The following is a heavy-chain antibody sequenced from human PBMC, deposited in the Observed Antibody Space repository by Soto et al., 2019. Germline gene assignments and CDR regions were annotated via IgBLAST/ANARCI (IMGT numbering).Heavy chain of an antibody. D-gene: IGHD4-17*01. CDR2: IYDTGTT. Sequence: QVQLQESGPGLVKPSETLSLTCTVSGASVRSGSYYWSWVRQPPGRGLEWIGYIYDTGTTNYHPSLKSRVSMSVDTSKNQFSLKLNSLTAADTAVHYCARVEDYGDYFDYWGQGTLVTVSS. CDR1: GASVRSGSYY. J-gene: IGHJ4*02. CDR3: ARVEDYGDYFDY. V-gene: IGHV4-61*01.